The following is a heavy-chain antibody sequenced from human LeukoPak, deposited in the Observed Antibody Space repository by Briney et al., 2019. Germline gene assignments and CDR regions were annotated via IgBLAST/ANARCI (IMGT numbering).Heavy chain of an antibody. CDR2: INPSGGST. CDR3: ATHSSSQSDY. V-gene: IGHV1-46*01. D-gene: IGHD6-6*01. Sequence: ASVKVSCKASGYTFTSYYMHWVRQAPGQGLEWMGIINPSGGSTIYAQKFQGRVTMAEDTSTDTAYMELSSLRSEDTAVYYCATHSSSQSDYWGQGTLVTVSS. CDR1: GYTFTSYY. J-gene: IGHJ4*02.